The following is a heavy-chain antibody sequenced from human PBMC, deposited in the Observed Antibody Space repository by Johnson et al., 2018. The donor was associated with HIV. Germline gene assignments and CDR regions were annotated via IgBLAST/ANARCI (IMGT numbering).Heavy chain of an antibody. CDR3: AREAYRAFDF. Sequence: QVQLVESGGGVVQPGRSLRLSCAASGFTFSSYAMHWVRQAPGKGLEWVAVISYDGSNKYYADSVKGRFTISRDNSKNTLYLQMNSLRAEDTAVYYCAREAYRAFDFWGQGTMVTVSS. CDR2: ISYDGSNK. J-gene: IGHJ3*01. CDR1: GFTFSSYA. V-gene: IGHV3-30-3*01. D-gene: IGHD3-16*01.